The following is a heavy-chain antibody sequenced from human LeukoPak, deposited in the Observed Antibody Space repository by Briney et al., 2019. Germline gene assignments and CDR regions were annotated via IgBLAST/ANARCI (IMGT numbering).Heavy chain of an antibody. CDR3: ARQEYCSGGSCYTWFDP. D-gene: IGHD2-15*01. V-gene: IGHV5-51*01. J-gene: IGHJ5*02. Sequence: GESLKISCKGSGHGINNYWIGWVRQMPGKGLEWMGIIYPADSDIRYSPSFQGQVTISADKSISTAYLQWSSLKASDTAMYYCARQEYCSGGSCYTWFDPWGQGTLVTVSS. CDR2: IYPADSDI. CDR1: GHGINNYW.